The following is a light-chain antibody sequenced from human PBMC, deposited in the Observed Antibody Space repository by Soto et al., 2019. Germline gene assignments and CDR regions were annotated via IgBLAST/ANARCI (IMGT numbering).Light chain of an antibody. CDR2: GAS. V-gene: IGKV3-20*01. CDR1: QSVSSSY. Sequence: EIVLTQSPGTLSLSPGERATLSCRASQSVSSSYLAWYQQKPGQAPRLLIYGASSRATGIPDRFSGSGSGTDFTLTISRLEPEDFAVYYCQQYGSSSSYTFGHGTKLEIK. CDR3: QQYGSSSSYT. J-gene: IGKJ2*01.